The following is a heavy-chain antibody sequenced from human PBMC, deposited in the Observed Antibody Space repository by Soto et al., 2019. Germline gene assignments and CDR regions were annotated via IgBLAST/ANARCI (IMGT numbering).Heavy chain of an antibody. J-gene: IGHJ5*02. V-gene: IGHV1-3*01. CDR1: GYTFTSYA. D-gene: IGHD3-3*01. Sequence: GASVKVSCKASGYTFTSYAMRWVRQAPGQRLEWMGWINAGNGNTKYSQKFQGRVTITRDTSATTAYMQLSSLRSEDTAIYYCARAPGIYDFWSGYNNWFDPWGQGTLVTVSS. CDR2: INAGNGNT. CDR3: ARAPGIYDFWSGYNNWFDP.